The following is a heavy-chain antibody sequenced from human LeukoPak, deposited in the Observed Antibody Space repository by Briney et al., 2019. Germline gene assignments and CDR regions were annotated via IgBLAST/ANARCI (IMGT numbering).Heavy chain of an antibody. Sequence: GGSLRLSCAASGFSFSSYAMSWVRQAPGKGLEWVAFIRYDGSNKYYADSVKGRFTISRDNSKNTLYLQMNSLRAEDTAVYYCAKSGLERRGDAFDIWGQGTMVTVSS. J-gene: IGHJ3*02. CDR3: AKSGLERRGDAFDI. CDR2: IRYDGSNK. D-gene: IGHD1-1*01. CDR1: GFSFSSYA. V-gene: IGHV3-30*02.